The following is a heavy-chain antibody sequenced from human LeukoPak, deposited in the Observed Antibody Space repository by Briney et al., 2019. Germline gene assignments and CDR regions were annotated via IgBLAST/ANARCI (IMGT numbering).Heavy chain of an antibody. CDR3: ARGPYYYDSSGWFDP. J-gene: IGHJ5*02. Sequence: ASVKVSCKASGYTFTNYAMNWVRQAPGQGLEWMGWISTNTGNPTYAQGFTGRFVFSLDTSVSTAYLQISSLKAEDTAVYYCARGPYYYDSSGWFDPWGQGTLVTVSS. CDR2: ISTNTGNP. CDR1: GYTFTNYA. D-gene: IGHD3-22*01. V-gene: IGHV7-4-1*02.